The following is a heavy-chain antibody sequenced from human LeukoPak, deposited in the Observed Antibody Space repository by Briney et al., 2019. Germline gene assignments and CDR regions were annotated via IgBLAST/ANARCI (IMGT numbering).Heavy chain of an antibody. CDR1: GYTFTGYY. J-gene: IGHJ4*02. V-gene: IGHV1-2*02. D-gene: IGHD4-17*01. CDR3: AIRDYGDYWYYFDY. CDR2: INPNSGGT. Sequence: GASVKVSCKASGYTFTGYYMHWVRQAPGQGLEWMGWINPNSGGTNYAQKFQGRVTMTRDTSISTAYMELSTLRSDDTAVYYCAIRDYGDYWYYFDYWGQGTLVTVSS.